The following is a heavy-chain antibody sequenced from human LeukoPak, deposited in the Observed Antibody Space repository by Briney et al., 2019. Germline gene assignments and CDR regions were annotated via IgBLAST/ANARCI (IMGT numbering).Heavy chain of an antibody. CDR1: GGSISSGFYY. CDR2: IYTSGTT. D-gene: IGHD3-10*01. Sequence: SETLSLTCTVSGGSISSGFYYWSWIRQPAGRGLEWIGRIYTSGTTNYNPSLKSRVTISADTSKNQFSLKLNSVTAADTAVYYCARTNYGPGTNCIDYWGQGTLVTVSS. V-gene: IGHV4-61*02. CDR3: ARTNYGPGTNCIDY. J-gene: IGHJ4*02.